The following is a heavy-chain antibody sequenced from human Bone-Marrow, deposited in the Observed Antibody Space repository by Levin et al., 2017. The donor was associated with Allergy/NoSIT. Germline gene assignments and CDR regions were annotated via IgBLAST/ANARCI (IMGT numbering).Heavy chain of an antibody. J-gene: IGHJ5*02. V-gene: IGHV3-13*01. CDR2: IGPAGET. D-gene: IGHD6-6*01. CDR3: ARGREYSSSSGWLDP. CDR1: GFTFSNYD. Sequence: GGSLRLSCAASGFTFSNYDMHWVRQATGKGLEWVSAIGPAGETYYPGSVKGRFTISRENAKNSLYLQMNNLRAGDTAIYYCARGREYSSSSGWLDPWGQGTLVTVSP.